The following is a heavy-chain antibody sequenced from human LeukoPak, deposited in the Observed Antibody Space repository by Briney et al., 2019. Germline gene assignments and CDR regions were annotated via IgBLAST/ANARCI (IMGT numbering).Heavy chain of an antibody. CDR2: IYTGGST. J-gene: IGHJ3*02. CDR3: ARVDPSSSWYNAFDI. D-gene: IGHD6-13*01. Sequence: PSETLSLTCTVSGGSISSYYWSWIRQPAGKGLEWIGRIYTGGSTNYNPSLKSRVTISVDTSKNQFSLKLSSVTAADTAVYYCARVDPSSSWYNAFDIWGQGTMVTVSS. V-gene: IGHV4-4*07. CDR1: GGSISSYY.